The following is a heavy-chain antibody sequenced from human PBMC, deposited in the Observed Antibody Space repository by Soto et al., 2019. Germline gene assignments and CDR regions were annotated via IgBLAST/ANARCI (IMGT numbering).Heavy chain of an antibody. CDR1: GYTFTGYA. CDR2: INAGNGNT. V-gene: IGHV1-3*05. D-gene: IGHD6-19*01. CDR3: ARAVAVPADFDY. Sequence: QVQLVQSGAEEKKPGASVKVSCKASGYTFTGYAMPWVRQAPGHRLEWMGWINAGNGNTKYSQKFQARVTITRDTSASTAYMELSSLRSEDTAVYYCARAVAVPADFDYWGQGTLVTVSS. J-gene: IGHJ4*02.